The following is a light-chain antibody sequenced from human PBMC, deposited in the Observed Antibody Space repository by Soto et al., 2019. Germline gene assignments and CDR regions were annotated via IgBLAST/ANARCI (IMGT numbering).Light chain of an antibody. Sequence: EMVMTHSPATLSVSPWERATLSFGASQSVSSNLAWYQQKPGQAPRLLIYGASTRATGIPARFSGSGSGTEFTLTISSLQSEDFALYYCQQYNDWPLTFGQGTKVDIK. J-gene: IGKJ1*01. CDR1: QSVSSN. CDR3: QQYNDWPLT. CDR2: GAS. V-gene: IGKV3-15*01.